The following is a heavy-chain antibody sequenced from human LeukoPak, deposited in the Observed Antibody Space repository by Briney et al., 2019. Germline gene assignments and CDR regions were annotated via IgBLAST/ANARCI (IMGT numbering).Heavy chain of an antibody. CDR3: AKDYYYDSSGYYPPGFDY. CDR2: ISGSGGST. J-gene: IGHJ4*02. CDR1: VFTFSSYS. V-gene: IGHV3-23*01. D-gene: IGHD3-22*01. Sequence: GGSLRLSCAASVFTFSSYSMSWVRQAPGKGLEWVSAISGSGGSTYYADSVKGRFTISRDNSKNTLYLQMNSLRAEDTAVYYCAKDYYYDSSGYYPPGFDYWGQGTLVTVSS.